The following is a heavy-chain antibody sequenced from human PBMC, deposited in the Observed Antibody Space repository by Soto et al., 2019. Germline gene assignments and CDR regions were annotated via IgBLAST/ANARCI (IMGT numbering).Heavy chain of an antibody. V-gene: IGHV4-31*03. D-gene: IGHD4-17*01. CDR1: GGSISSGGYY. CDR3: ARDPLDYGDYEFPN. J-gene: IGHJ4*02. Sequence: QVQLQESGPGLVKPSQTLSLTCTVSGGSISSGGYYWSWIRQHPGKGLEWIGYIYYSGSTYYNPSLQSRVTISVDTSKNQFSLKLSSVTAADTAVYYCARDPLDYGDYEFPNWGQGTLVTVSS. CDR2: IYYSGST.